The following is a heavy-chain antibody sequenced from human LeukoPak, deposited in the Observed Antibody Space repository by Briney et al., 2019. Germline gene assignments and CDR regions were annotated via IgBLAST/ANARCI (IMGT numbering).Heavy chain of an antibody. Sequence: SETLSLTCAVYGGSFSGYYWSWIRQPPGKGLEWIGEINHSGSTNYNPSLKSRVTISVDTSKNQFSLKLSSVTAADTAVYYCARGREGIAVAGVKGGNYYYYYGMDVWGQGTTVTVSS. J-gene: IGHJ6*02. D-gene: IGHD6-19*01. CDR1: GGSFSGYY. CDR2: INHSGST. V-gene: IGHV4-34*01. CDR3: ARGREGIAVAGVKGGNYYYYYGMDV.